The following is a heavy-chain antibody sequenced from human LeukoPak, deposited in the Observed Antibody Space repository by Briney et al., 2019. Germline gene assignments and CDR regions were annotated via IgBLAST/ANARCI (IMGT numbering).Heavy chain of an antibody. CDR2: LSYDGSNK. J-gene: IGHJ4*02. D-gene: IGHD1-1*01. CDR1: GFSFSSYA. V-gene: IGHV3-30-3*01. Sequence: PGGSLRLSCAASGFSFSSYAMHWVRQAPGKGLEWVAVLSYDGSNKYYADSVKGRFTISRDNSKNTLYLQMNSLRAEDTAVYYCARGDWKYWGQGTLVTVSS. CDR3: ARGDWKY.